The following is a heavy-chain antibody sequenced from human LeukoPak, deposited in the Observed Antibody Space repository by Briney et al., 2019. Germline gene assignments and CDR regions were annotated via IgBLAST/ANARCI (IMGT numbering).Heavy chain of an antibody. Sequence: PSETLSLTCSVSDDSITMYYWTWIRQPPGKGLEWIGYIYYSGSTNYNPSLKSRVTISVDTSKNQFSLKLISVTAADTAVYYCARVTGYMIEDYFDYWGQGTLVTVSS. D-gene: IGHD3-22*01. CDR3: ARVTGYMIEDYFDY. CDR2: IYYSGST. CDR1: DDSITMYY. J-gene: IGHJ4*02. V-gene: IGHV4-59*01.